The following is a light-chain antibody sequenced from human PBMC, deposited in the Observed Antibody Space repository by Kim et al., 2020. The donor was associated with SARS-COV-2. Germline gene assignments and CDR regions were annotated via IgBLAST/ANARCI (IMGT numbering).Light chain of an antibody. Sequence: AAGKPARSTCGGHSIGSKSVHRYQQEPGRAPVVVIYYDNDGPSGMPERVSGSDSESTAALTISRVEAGDEADYYCQVWDGSSDHPVFGGGTQLTVL. J-gene: IGLJ3*02. CDR3: QVWDGSSDHPV. V-gene: IGLV3-21*04. CDR2: YDN. CDR1: SIGSKS.